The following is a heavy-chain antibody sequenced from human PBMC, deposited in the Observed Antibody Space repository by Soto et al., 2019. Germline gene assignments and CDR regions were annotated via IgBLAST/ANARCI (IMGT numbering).Heavy chain of an antibody. CDR1: GFTFSSYW. V-gene: IGHV3-74*01. CDR2: INPDGRTT. CDR3: ARVRVSGYEFDP. Sequence: EAQLVESGGGLVQPGGSLRLSCAASGFTFSSYWMHWVRQAPGKGLVWVSRINPDGRTTNYADSVKGRFTISRDNANDTLYLQMNRLRAEETAVYYCARVRVSGYEFDPWGQGTLITVSS. D-gene: IGHD5-12*01. J-gene: IGHJ5*02.